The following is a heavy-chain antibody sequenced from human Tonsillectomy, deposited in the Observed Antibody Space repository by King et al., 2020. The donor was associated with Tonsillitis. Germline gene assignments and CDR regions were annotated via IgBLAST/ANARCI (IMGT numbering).Heavy chain of an antibody. D-gene: IGHD3-9*01. J-gene: IGHJ3*02. CDR1: GGTFSSYA. CDR2: IIPIFGTA. Sequence: HVQLVESGAEVKKPGSSVKVSCKASGGTFSSYAISWVRQAPGQGLEWMGGIIPIFGTANYAQKFQGRVTITADESTSTAYMELSSLRSEDTAVYYCAIPGASYGILKHDAFDIWGQGTMVTVSS. CDR3: AIPGASYGILKHDAFDI. V-gene: IGHV1-69*01.